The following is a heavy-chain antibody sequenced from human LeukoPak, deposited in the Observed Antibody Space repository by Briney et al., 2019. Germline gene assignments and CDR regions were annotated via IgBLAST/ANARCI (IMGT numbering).Heavy chain of an antibody. J-gene: IGHJ4*02. D-gene: IGHD2-2*02. CDR2: IYYSGST. CDR1: GGSISSGGYY. V-gene: IGHV4-31*03. CDR3: ARAGDYCSSTSCYKYFDY. Sequence: YPSQTLCLTCTVSGGSISSGGYYWSWIRQHPGKGLEWIGYIYYSGSTYYNPSLKSRVTVSVDTSKNQFSLKLSSVTAADTAVYYCARAGDYCSSTSCYKYFDYWGQGTLVTVSS.